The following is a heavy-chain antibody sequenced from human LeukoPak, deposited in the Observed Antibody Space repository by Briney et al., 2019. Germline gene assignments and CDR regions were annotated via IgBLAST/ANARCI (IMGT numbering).Heavy chain of an antibody. D-gene: IGHD1-26*01. V-gene: IGHV4-59*08. J-gene: IGHJ4*02. Sequence: SETLSLTCTVSGGSISSYYWSWIRQPPGKGLEWLGYIYYSGSNKYNPSLKSRATISVNTSKNQFSLKLSSVTAADTSVYYCASGSYYFDYWGQGTLVTVSS. CDR1: GGSISSYY. CDR2: IYYSGSN. CDR3: ASGSYYFDY.